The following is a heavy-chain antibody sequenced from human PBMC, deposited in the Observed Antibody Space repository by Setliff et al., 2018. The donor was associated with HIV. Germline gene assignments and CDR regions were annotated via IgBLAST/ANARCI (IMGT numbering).Heavy chain of an antibody. CDR3: AHNHLAVAGSHYFDY. J-gene: IGHJ4*02. V-gene: IGHV2-5*02. CDR1: GFSLSTNGVG. CDR2: IYWDADK. Sequence: SGPTLVNPTQTLTLTCTFSGFSLSTNGVGVGWVRQPPGKALEWLALIYWDADKRYSPSLKNRLTITKDTSKNQVLLTMTNMDPLDTATYYCAHNHLAVAGSHYFDYWGQGTLVTVSS. D-gene: IGHD6-19*01.